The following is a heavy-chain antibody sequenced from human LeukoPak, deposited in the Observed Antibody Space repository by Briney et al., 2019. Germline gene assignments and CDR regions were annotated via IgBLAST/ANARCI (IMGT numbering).Heavy chain of an antibody. D-gene: IGHD6-13*01. Sequence: PGESLKISCKGSGYSFTNYWIGWVRQMPGKGLEWMGIIYPGDSDTTYSPSFEGQATISVDKSISTAYLQWSGLRASDTAMYFCARLWGGIVAADDAFDIWGQGTMVTVSS. CDR2: IYPGDSDT. CDR3: ARLWGGIVAADDAFDI. V-gene: IGHV5-51*01. J-gene: IGHJ3*02. CDR1: GYSFTNYW.